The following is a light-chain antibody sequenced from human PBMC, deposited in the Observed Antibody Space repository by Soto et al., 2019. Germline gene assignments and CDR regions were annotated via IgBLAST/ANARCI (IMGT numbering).Light chain of an antibody. Sequence: QSALTQPASVSGSPGQSITISCTGTSRDIGGYNFVSWYQQHPGKAPKLMIYDVTNRPPGLSDRFSGSKSGNTASLTISGLQAEDEADYYCSSYTTSSTLVFGGGTQLTVL. CDR2: DVT. V-gene: IGLV2-14*03. CDR1: SRDIGGYNF. CDR3: SSYTTSSTLV. J-gene: IGLJ3*02.